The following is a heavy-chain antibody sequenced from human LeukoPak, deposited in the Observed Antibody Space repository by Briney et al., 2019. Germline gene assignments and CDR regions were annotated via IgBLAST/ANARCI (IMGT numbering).Heavy chain of an antibody. CDR3: AKEEAADGDAFDI. J-gene: IGHJ3*02. V-gene: IGHV3-30*18. CDR1: RFTFSSYG. D-gene: IGHD6-13*01. CDR2: ISYDGSNE. Sequence: QPGRSLRLSCAATRFTFSSYGMHWVRQAPGKGLEWVTVISYDGSNEYFADSVKGRFTISRDNSKNTLYLQMSSLRAEDTAVYYCAKEEAADGDAFDIWGQGTMVTVSS.